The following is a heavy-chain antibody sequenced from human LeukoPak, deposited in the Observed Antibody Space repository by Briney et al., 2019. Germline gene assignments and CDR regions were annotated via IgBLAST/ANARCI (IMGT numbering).Heavy chain of an antibody. V-gene: IGHV4-34*01. CDR1: GGCFSGYY. Sequence: SETLSLTCAVYGGCFSGYYWSWIRQPPGKGLEWIGEINHGGSTNYNPSLKSRVTISVDTSKNQFSLKLSSVTAADTAVYYCARAPLMVYATWGQGTLVTVSS. CDR2: INHGGST. CDR3: ARAPLMVYAT. D-gene: IGHD2-8*01. J-gene: IGHJ4*02.